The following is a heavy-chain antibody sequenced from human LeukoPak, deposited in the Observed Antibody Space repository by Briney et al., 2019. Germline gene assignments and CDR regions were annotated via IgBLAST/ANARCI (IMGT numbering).Heavy chain of an antibody. Sequence: PSETLSLTCTVSGYSISSGHYWGWIRQPPGKGLEWIGSIYHSGSTYYNPSLKSRVTISVDTSKNQFSLKLSSLTAADTAVYYCARGHYILDPWGQGTLVTVSS. D-gene: IGHD3-10*02. J-gene: IGHJ5*02. V-gene: IGHV4-38-2*02. CDR1: GYSISSGHY. CDR3: ARGHYILDP. CDR2: IYHSGST.